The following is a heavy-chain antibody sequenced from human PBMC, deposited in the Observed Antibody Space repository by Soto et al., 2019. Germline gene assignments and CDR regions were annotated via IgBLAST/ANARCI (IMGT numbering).Heavy chain of an antibody. CDR3: AREGYSGYDMHFDY. CDR2: IIPIFGTA. Sequence: SVKVSCKASGGTSSSYAISWVRQAPGQGLEWMGGIIPIFGTANYAQKFQGRVTITADESTSTAYMELSSLRSEDTAVYYCAREGYSGYDMHFDYWGQGTLVTVSS. V-gene: IGHV1-69*13. CDR1: GGTSSSYA. J-gene: IGHJ4*02. D-gene: IGHD5-12*01.